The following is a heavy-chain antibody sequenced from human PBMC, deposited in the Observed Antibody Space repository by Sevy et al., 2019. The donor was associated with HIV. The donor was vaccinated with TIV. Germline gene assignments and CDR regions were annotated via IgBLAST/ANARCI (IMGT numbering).Heavy chain of an antibody. Sequence: ASVKVSCKASGYTFTNYAISWVRQAPGQGLEWMGWISGCNGDTKNAEKFQGRFTMTTDTSTKTAYMDLRSLRSDDTAVYYCVRGTTFYDFWTGGDYWGQGTLVTVSS. J-gene: IGHJ4*02. CDR2: ISGCNGDT. V-gene: IGHV1-18*01. CDR3: VRGTTFYDFWTGGDY. D-gene: IGHD3-3*01. CDR1: GYTFTNYA.